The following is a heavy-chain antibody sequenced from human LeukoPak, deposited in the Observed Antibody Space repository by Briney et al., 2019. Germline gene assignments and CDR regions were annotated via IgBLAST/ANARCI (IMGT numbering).Heavy chain of an antibody. D-gene: IGHD6-6*01. V-gene: IGHV3-23*01. CDR2: ISVSGENT. J-gene: IGHJ5*02. CDR1: GFTFSSYA. CDR3: AKDPSIAGNWFDP. Sequence: GGSLRLSCAASGFTFSSYAMTWVRQAPGKGLQWVSTISVSGENTYYADSVKGRFTISRDNSKNTLYLQMNRLRAEDTAVYYCAKDPSIAGNWFDPWGQGTLVTVSS.